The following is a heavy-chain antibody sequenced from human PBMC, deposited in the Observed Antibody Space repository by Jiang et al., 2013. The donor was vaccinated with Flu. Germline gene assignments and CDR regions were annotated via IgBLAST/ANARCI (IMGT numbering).Heavy chain of an antibody. CDR3: ARPYDYGDPGTGIDAFDI. V-gene: IGHV4-30-4*01. CDR2: IYYSGST. Sequence: SLTCTVSGGSISSGDYYWSWIRQPPGKGLEWIGYIYYSGSTYYNPSLKSRVTISVDTSKNQFSLKLSSVTAADTAVYYCARPYDYGDPGTGIDAFDIWGQGTMVTVSS. J-gene: IGHJ3*02. D-gene: IGHD4-17*01. CDR1: GGSISSGDYY.